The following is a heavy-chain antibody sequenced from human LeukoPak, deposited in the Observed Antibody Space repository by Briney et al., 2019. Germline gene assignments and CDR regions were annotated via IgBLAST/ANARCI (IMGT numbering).Heavy chain of an antibody. J-gene: IGHJ6*03. D-gene: IGHD2-21*01. CDR1: GFTFDDYG. Sequence: GGTLRLSCAASGFTFDDYGMSWVRQAPGKGLEWVSGINWNGGSTGYADSVKGRFTISRDNAKNSLYLQMNSLRAEDTALYYCATGRVSDYYYYMDVWGKGTTVTISS. CDR3: ATGRVSDYYYYMDV. V-gene: IGHV3-20*04. CDR2: INWNGGST.